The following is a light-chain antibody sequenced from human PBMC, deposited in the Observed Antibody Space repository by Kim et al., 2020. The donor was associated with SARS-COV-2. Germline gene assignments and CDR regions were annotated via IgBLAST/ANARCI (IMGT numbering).Light chain of an antibody. J-gene: IGLJ2*01. CDR1: SSNIGNNY. V-gene: IGLV1-51*01. CDR3: GTWDSSLSAVV. Sequence: GQSITISCTGSSSNIGNNYVSWYQQLPRTAPQLLIYDNNNRPSGIPARFSGSTSGTSATLGITGLQTGDEADYYCGTWDSSLSAVVFGGGTQLTVL. CDR2: DNN.